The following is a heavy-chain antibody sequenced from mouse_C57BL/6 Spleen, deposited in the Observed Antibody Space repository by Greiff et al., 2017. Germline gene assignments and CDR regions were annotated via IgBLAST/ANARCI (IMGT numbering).Heavy chain of an antibody. CDR3: AKGGSTMVTTFDY. CDR2: ISSGSSTI. CDR1: GFTFSDYG. Sequence: VKLMESGGGLVKPGGSLKLSCAASGFTFSDYGMHWVRQAPEKGLEWVAYISSGSSTIYYADTVKGRFTISRDNAKNTLFLQMTSLRSEDTAMYYCAKGGSTMVTTFDYWGQGTTLTVSS. J-gene: IGHJ2*01. V-gene: IGHV5-17*01. D-gene: IGHD2-2*01.